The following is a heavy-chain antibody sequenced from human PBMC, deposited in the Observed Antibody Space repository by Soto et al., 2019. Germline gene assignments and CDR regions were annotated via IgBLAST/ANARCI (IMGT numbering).Heavy chain of an antibody. CDR1: GDSVSSGSYY. CDR3: ARDALGGGSYGLGDDY. D-gene: IGHD2-15*01. Sequence: PSETLSLTCTVSGDSVSSGSYYWSWIRQPPGKGLEWLGYIYYSGDTHYNPSLNSRITMSVDTSKNQFSLRLSSVTAADTAVYYCARDALGGGSYGLGDDYWGQGTLVTVSS. CDR2: IYYSGDT. J-gene: IGHJ4*02. V-gene: IGHV4-61*01.